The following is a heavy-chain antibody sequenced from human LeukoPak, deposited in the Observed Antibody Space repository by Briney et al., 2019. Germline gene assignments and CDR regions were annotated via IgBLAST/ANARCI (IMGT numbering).Heavy chain of an antibody. CDR3: ASSDIVATNLDQ. Sequence: PSQTLSLTCTVSGGSISSGDYYWSWIRQPPGKGLEWIGYIYYSGSTYYNPSLKSRVTISVDTSKNQFSLRLSSVTAADTAIYYCASSDIVATNLDQWGQGTLVIVSS. D-gene: IGHD5-12*01. CDR2: IYYSGST. J-gene: IGHJ4*02. V-gene: IGHV4-30-4*08. CDR1: GGSISSGDYY.